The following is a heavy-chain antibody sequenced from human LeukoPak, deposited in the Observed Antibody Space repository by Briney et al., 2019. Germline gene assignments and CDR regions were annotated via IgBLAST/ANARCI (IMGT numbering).Heavy chain of an antibody. D-gene: IGHD6-13*01. CDR3: ARRDGSSRWNGPDY. CDR1: GYGFTSYW. V-gene: IGHV5-51*01. J-gene: IGHJ4*02. Sequence: GESLKISCKASGYGFTSYWIVWVRQMPGKGLEWMGIIYPGDSNTRYSPSFQGQVTVSADKSINTAYLQWSSLKASDTAMYYCARRDGSSRWNGPDYWGQGTLVTVSS. CDR2: IYPGDSNT.